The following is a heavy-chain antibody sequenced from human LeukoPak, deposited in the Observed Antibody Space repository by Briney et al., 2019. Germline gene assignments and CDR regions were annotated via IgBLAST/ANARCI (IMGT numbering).Heavy chain of an antibody. D-gene: IGHD2-15*01. J-gene: IGHJ5*02. V-gene: IGHV4-34*01. Sequence: SETLSLTCAVYGGSFSNYYWSWIRQPPGKGLGWIGEINHSGSTNYNPSLKSRVTISVDTSKNQFSLKLSSVTAADTAVYYCARGIVVVAANSFWFDPWGQGTLVTVSS. CDR3: ARGIVVVAANSFWFDP. CDR2: INHSGST. CDR1: GGSFSNYY.